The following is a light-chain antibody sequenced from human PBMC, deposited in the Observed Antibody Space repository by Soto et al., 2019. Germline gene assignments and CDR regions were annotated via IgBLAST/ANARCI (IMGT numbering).Light chain of an antibody. CDR2: YDD. CDR3: AAWDDSLNGPV. J-gene: IGLJ3*02. Sequence: QSVLTQPPSVSAAPGQRVTISCSGSNSNIGNNAVNLYQQLPGKAPKLLIHYDDRVPSGVSDRFSGSKSGTSASLAISALQSEDEADYYCAAWDDSLNGPVFGGGTKLTVL. CDR1: NSNIGNNA. V-gene: IGLV1-36*01.